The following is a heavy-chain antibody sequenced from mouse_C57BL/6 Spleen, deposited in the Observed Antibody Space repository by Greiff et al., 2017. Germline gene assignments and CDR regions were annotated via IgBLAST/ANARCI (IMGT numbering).Heavy chain of an antibody. V-gene: IGHV1-64*01. Sequence: QVQLQQPGAELVKPGASVKLSCKASGYTFTSYWMHWVKQRPGQGLEWIGMIHPNSGSTNYNEKFKSKATLTVDKSSSTAYMQLSSLTSEDSAVYYCARRGADYAMDYWGKGTSVTVSS. CDR3: ARRGADYAMDY. CDR2: IHPNSGST. CDR1: GYTFTSYW. J-gene: IGHJ4*01.